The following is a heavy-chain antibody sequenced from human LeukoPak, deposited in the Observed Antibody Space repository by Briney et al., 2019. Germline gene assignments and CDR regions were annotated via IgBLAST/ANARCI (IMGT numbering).Heavy chain of an antibody. CDR1: GGTFSSYA. J-gene: IGHJ6*03. V-gene: IGHV1-18*01. CDR2: ISAYNGNT. D-gene: IGHD1-26*01. Sequence: ASVKVSCKASGGTFSSYAISWVRQAPGQGLEWMGWISAYNGNTNYAQKLQGRVTMTTDTSTSTAYMELRSLRSDDTAVYYCARGGSYLGYYYYYYMGVWGKGTTVTVSS. CDR3: ARGGSYLGYYYYYYMGV.